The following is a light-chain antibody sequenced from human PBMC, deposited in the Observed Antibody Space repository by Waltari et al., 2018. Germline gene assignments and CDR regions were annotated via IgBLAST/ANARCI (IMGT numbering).Light chain of an antibody. CDR3: SSYTTSSTFV. Sequence: QSPLTQPPSVSGSPGQSVTISCTGTSSDVGRYDRFSWYQQSPGTAPKPLFYGVTRRPYGGPDRLAWSKSGNTASLTISGLQAEDEGDYYCSSYTTSSTFVFGTGTEVTVL. CDR1: SSDVGRYDR. V-gene: IGLV2-18*02. J-gene: IGLJ1*01. CDR2: GVT.